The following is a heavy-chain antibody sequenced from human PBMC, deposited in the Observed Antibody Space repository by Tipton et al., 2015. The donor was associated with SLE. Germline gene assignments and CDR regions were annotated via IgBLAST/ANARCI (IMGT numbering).Heavy chain of an antibody. CDR1: GHSLTEFP. Sequence: QSGAEVKKPGASVKVSCKVSGHSLTEFPMHWVRQAPGRGLEWMGGFDPDDGETLYARKFQGRVSMTEDSSTDTAYMELSSLRSEDTAVYYCATLGYTSPDYWGQGTQVSVSS. CDR2: FDPDDGET. V-gene: IGHV1-24*01. J-gene: IGHJ4*02. D-gene: IGHD3-16*02. CDR3: ATLGYTSPDY.